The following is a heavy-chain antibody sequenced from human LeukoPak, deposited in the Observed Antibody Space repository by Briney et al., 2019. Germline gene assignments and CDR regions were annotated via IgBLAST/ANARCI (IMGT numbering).Heavy chain of an antibody. V-gene: IGHV3-53*01. CDR1: GFTVRSNY. CDR2: IYSGGST. Sequence: GGSLRLSCAASGFTVRSNYMSWVRQAPGKGLEWVSVIYSGGSTYYADSVKGRFTISRDNSKNTLYLQMNSLRAEDTAVYYCARELLTYYYDSSGYPRGYFDYWGQGTLVTVSS. CDR3: ARELLTYYYDSSGYPRGYFDY. D-gene: IGHD3-22*01. J-gene: IGHJ4*02.